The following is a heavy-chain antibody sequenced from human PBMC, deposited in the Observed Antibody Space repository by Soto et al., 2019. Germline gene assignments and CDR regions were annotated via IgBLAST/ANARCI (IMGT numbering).Heavy chain of an antibody. CDR2: INPSGGST. Sequence: QVQLVQSGAEVKKPGASVKVSCKASGYTFTSYYMHWVRQAPGQGLEWMGIINPSGGSTSYAQKFQGRVTMTRDTSTSTVYMELSCLRSEDTAVYYCARESVDIVATTRVSGGMDVWGQGTTVTVSS. CDR3: ARESVDIVATTRVSGGMDV. J-gene: IGHJ6*02. V-gene: IGHV1-46*01. CDR1: GYTFTSYY. D-gene: IGHD5-12*01.